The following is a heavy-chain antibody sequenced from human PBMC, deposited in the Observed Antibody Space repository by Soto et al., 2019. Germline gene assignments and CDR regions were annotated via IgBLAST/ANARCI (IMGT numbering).Heavy chain of an antibody. J-gene: IGHJ3*02. CDR1: GFTFSSSW. V-gene: IGHV3-74*01. CDR2: VSGDGSST. D-gene: IGHD5-12*01. CDR3: VFSLPGRGYSGYGYDAFDI. Sequence: GGSLRLSCAASGFTFSSSWMHWVRQAPGKGLVWVSRVSGDGSSTNYADSVKGRFTISRDNAKNTLYLQMNSLRAEDAAVYYCVFSLPGRGYSGYGYDAFDIWGKGTMVTVPS.